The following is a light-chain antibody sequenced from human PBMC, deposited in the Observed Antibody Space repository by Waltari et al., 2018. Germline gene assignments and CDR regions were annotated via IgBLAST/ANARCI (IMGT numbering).Light chain of an antibody. CDR1: RSVLYNSNNKNY. J-gene: IGKJ1*01. CDR3: QQCYSTPWT. V-gene: IGKV4-1*01. CDR2: WAS. Sequence: EIVMTQSPDSLAVSLGERAAINCKSSRSVLYNSNNKNYLAWYQQKPRQPPKLLINWASSRESGVPDRFSGSGSGTDFTLTISSLQAEDVAVYYCQQCYSTPWTFGQGTKVEIK.